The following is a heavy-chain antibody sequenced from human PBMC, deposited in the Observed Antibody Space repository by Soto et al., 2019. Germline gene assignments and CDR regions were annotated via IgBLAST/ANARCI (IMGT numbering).Heavy chain of an antibody. V-gene: IGHV3-30-3*01. Sequence: LRLSCAASGFTFSSYAMHWVRQAPGKGLEWVAVISYDGSNKYYADSVKGRFTISRDNSKNTLYLQMNSLRAEDTAVYYCARDRGRGYSYGYHAFDIWGQGTMVTVSS. J-gene: IGHJ3*02. D-gene: IGHD5-18*01. CDR1: GFTFSSYA. CDR3: ARDRGRGYSYGYHAFDI. CDR2: ISYDGSNK.